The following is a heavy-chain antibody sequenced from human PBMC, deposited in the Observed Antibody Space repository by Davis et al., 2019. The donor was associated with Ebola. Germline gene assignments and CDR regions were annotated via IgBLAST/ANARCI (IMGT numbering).Heavy chain of an antibody. CDR1: GYTFTSYG. CDR3: ARDTSGIAVAGQ. CDR2: IIPILGIA. V-gene: IGHV1-18*04. D-gene: IGHD6-19*01. Sequence: AASVKVSCKASGYTFTSYGISWVRQAPGQGLEWMGRIIPILGIANYAQKLQGRVTMTTDTSTSTAYMELRSLRSDDTAVYYCARDTSGIAVAGQWGQGTLVTVSS. J-gene: IGHJ4*02.